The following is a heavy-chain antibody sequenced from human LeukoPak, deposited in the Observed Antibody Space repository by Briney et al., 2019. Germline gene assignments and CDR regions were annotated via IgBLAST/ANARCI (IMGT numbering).Heavy chain of an antibody. CDR3: ARGPEQQLIYFDY. D-gene: IGHD6-13*01. J-gene: IGHJ4*02. V-gene: IGHV3-48*01. Sequence: PGGSLRLSCVASGFAVGRNYMSWVRQAPGKGLEWVSYISSTGGTVYYADSVKGRFTISRDNAKNSLHLQMNSLRVEDTAVYYCARGPEQQLIYFDYWGQGSLVTVSS. CDR1: GFAVGRNY. CDR2: ISSTGGTV.